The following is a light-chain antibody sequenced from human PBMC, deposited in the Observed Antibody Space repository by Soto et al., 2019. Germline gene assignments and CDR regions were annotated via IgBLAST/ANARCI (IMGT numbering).Light chain of an antibody. CDR1: SNDVGRYNY. CDR3: SSYTGSTFWV. J-gene: IGLJ3*02. Sequence: QSALTQPASVSGSPGQSITISCTGTSNDVGRYNYVSWYQHPPGKAPKLMIYEVTNRPSGVSNRFSGSKSGNTASLTISGLQAEDEADYYCSSYTGSTFWVFGGGTKVTVL. CDR2: EVT. V-gene: IGLV2-14*01.